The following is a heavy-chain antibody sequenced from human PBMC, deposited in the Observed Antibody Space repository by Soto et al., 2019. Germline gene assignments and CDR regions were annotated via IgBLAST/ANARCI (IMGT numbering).Heavy chain of an antibody. CDR3: ARGHYRYAMDV. CDR2: INHSGST. Sequence: PSETLSLTCDVSGGSISTGVCSWNWIRQPPGKGLEWVGYINHSGSTYDNPSLKSRVTMSVNRSKNQFSLNLTSVTAADTAVYFCARGHYRYAMDVWGQGTTVTVSS. V-gene: IGHV4-30-2*01. J-gene: IGHJ6*02. CDR1: GGSISTGVCS.